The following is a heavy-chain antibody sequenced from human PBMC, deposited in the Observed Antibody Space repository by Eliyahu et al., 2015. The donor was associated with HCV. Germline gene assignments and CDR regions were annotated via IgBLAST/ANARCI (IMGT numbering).Heavy chain of an antibody. V-gene: IGHV3-33*01. CDR2: IWYDGSNI. CDR3: ARGQNGAFDI. J-gene: IGHJ3*02. CDR1: GFMFSSSG. Sequence: QVKLVESGGGVVQPGRXLRLSXAASGFMFSSSGMHWVRQAPGKGLQWVAVIWYDGSNINYVDSVRGRFNISRDNSKSTLYLQMNSLRAEDTAIYYCARGQNGAFDIWGQGTLVTVSS.